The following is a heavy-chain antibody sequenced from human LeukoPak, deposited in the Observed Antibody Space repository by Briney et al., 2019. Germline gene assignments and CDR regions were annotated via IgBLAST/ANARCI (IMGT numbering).Heavy chain of an antibody. CDR2: ISGSGTST. CDR1: GFTFSSYA. CDR3: AKGLWGHSTNDAFDL. Sequence: GGSLRLSCAASGFTFSSYAMTWVRQAPGKGLEWVSAISGSGTSTHYADSVKGRFTISRDNSRNTLYLQMNSLRAEETAVYYCAKGLWGHSTNDAFDLWGQGTVVTVSS. V-gene: IGHV3-23*01. D-gene: IGHD6-13*01. J-gene: IGHJ3*01.